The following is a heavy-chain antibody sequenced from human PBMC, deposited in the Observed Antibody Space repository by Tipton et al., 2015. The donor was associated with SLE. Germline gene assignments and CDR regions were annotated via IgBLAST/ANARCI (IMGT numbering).Heavy chain of an antibody. Sequence: TLSLTCTVSGGSITSGSYYWSWIRQPAGQGLEWVGRIYSSGSTIYNPALKSRLTLSLDMSNNQFSLRVRSVTAADTAVYYCARGGGSYYDYWGQGRLVTVSS. D-gene: IGHD1-26*01. V-gene: IGHV4-61*02. CDR1: GGSITSGSYY. CDR3: ARGGGSYYDY. CDR2: IYSSGST. J-gene: IGHJ4*02.